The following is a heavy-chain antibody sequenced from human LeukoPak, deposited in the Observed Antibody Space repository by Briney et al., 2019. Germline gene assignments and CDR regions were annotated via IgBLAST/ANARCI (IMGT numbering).Heavy chain of an antibody. CDR2: FDPEDGET. D-gene: IGHD2-2*01. Sequence: ASVKVSCKVSGYTLTELSMHWVRQAPGKGLEWMGGFDPEDGETIYAQKFQGRVTMTEDTSTDTAYMELSSLRSEDTAVYYCATWFSRVVPAVSLDYWGQGTLVTVSS. CDR3: ATWFSRVVPAVSLDY. CDR1: GYTLTELS. J-gene: IGHJ4*02. V-gene: IGHV1-24*01.